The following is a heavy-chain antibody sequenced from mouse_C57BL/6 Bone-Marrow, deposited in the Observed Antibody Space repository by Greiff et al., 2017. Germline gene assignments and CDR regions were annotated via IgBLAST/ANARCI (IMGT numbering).Heavy chain of an antibody. CDR2: INPSSGYT. CDR3: ARLGDGYYRYAMDY. Sequence: QVQLQQSGAELARPGASVKMSCKASGYTFTSYTMHWVKQRPGQGLEWIGYINPSSGYTKYNQKFKDKATLTADKSSSTAYMQLRSLTSEDSAVYYCARLGDGYYRYAMDYWGQGTSVTVSS. V-gene: IGHV1-4*01. CDR1: GYTFTSYT. J-gene: IGHJ4*01. D-gene: IGHD2-3*01.